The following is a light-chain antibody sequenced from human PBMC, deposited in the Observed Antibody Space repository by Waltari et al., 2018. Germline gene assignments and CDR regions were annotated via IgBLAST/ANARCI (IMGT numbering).Light chain of an antibody. CDR3: CSYAGSITFWV. J-gene: IGLJ3*02. Sequence: QSALTQPRPVSGPPGQSVTISCTGTSRAVGGYNYVSWYQHHPGKAPKLIIYDVTKRPSGVPDRFSASKSDNTASLTISGLQAEDEADYYCCSYAGSITFWVFGGGTKLTVL. V-gene: IGLV2-11*01. CDR2: DVT. CDR1: SRAVGGYNY.